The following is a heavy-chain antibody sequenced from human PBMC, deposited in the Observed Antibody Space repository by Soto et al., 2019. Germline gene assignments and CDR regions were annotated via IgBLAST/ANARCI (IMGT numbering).Heavy chain of an antibody. Sequence: EVQLLESGGGLVQPGGSLRVSCAASGFTLSSYAMSWVRQAPGKGLEWVSAVSGSGASTYYADSVKGRFTISRDSSKNTLYLHMSSLRAEDTALYYCAKDRACSDGSCYTRAPYGMDVWGQGTTVTVSS. D-gene: IGHD2-15*01. V-gene: IGHV3-23*01. CDR3: AKDRACSDGSCYTRAPYGMDV. CDR1: GFTLSSYA. J-gene: IGHJ6*02. CDR2: VSGSGAST.